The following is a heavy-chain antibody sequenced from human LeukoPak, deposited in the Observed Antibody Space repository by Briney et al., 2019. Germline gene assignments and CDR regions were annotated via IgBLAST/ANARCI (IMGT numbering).Heavy chain of an antibody. CDR3: ARDWLYYDFWSGYYPQ. CDR2: IYSGGST. CDR1: GFTFSTYY. J-gene: IGHJ6*04. Sequence: PGGSLRLSCAASGFTFSTYYMHWVRQAPGKGLEWVSVIYSGGSTYYADSVKGRFTISRDNSKNTLYLQMNSLRAEDTAVYYCARDWLYYDFWSGYYPQWGKGTTVTVSS. V-gene: IGHV3-66*02. D-gene: IGHD3-3*01.